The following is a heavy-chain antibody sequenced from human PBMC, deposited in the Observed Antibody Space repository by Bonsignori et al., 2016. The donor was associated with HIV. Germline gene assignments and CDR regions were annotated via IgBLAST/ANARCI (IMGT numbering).Heavy chain of an antibody. CDR3: AILGGFGDPPLDS. D-gene: IGHD3-10*01. Sequence: MRQMPGKGLEWVAVISFDGNNNYYTDSVKGRFTISRDNSRNTLYLQMNSLRIEDTAVYYCAILGGFGDPPLDSRGQGTLVTVSS. V-gene: IGHV3-30-3*01. J-gene: IGHJ4*02. CDR2: ISFDGNNN.